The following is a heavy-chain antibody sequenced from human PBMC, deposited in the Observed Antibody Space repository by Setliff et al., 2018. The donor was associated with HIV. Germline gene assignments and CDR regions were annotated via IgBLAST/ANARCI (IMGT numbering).Heavy chain of an antibody. D-gene: IGHD3-3*01. J-gene: IGHJ4*02. CDR3: AGVSSQFSEWRKDYFEY. Sequence: ASVKVSCKASGYSLTDFYIHWVRQAPGQGLEWMGWITPNSGGTEYAGKFQGRVTLTRDTSINTAYIEVTRLTSDDTAVYYCAGVSSQFSEWRKDYFEYWGRGSLVTVSS. CDR1: GYSLTDFY. V-gene: IGHV1-2*02. CDR2: ITPNSGGT.